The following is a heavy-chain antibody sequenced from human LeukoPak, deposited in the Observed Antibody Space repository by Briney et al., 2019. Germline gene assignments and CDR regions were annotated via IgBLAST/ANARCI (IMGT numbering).Heavy chain of an antibody. V-gene: IGHV3-23*01. J-gene: IGHJ4*02. CDR3: ARDGGGIAVAGTDY. CDR1: GFTFSSYA. CDR2: ISGSGGST. Sequence: PGGSLRLSCAASGFTFSSYAMSWVRQAPGKGLEWVSAISGSGGSTYYADSVRGRFTISRDNSKNTLYLQMNSLRAEDTAVYYCARDGGGIAVAGTDYWGQGTLVTVSS. D-gene: IGHD6-19*01.